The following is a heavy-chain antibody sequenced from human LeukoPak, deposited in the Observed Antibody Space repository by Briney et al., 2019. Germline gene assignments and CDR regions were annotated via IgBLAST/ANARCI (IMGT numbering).Heavy chain of an antibody. CDR3: ARDHIHCTNGVCFDDTFDP. J-gene: IGHJ5*02. V-gene: IGHV3-33*01. D-gene: IGHD2-8*01. Sequence: GGSLRLSCAASGFTFRSYGMHWVRQAPGKGLEWVAVIWYDGSNKYYADSVKGRFTISRDNSKNTLYLQMNSLRAEDTAVYYCARDHIHCTNGVCFDDTFDPWGQGTLVTVSS. CDR1: GFTFRSYG. CDR2: IWYDGSNK.